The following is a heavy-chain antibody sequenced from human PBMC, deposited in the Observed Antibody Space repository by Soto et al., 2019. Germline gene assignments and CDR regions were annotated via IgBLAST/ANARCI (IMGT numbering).Heavy chain of an antibody. CDR1: GGTFSSYA. CDR3: ARLAYGGGDCYGPADY. Sequence: QVQLVQSGAEVKKPGSSVKVSCKASGGTFSSYAISWVRQAPGQGLEWMGGIIPIFGTANYAQKFQGRVTITVEEATSTAHMELSSLRSEDTAVYYCARLAYGGGDCYGPADYWGQGTLVTVSS. D-gene: IGHD2-21*02. J-gene: IGHJ4*02. CDR2: IIPIFGTA. V-gene: IGHV1-69*01.